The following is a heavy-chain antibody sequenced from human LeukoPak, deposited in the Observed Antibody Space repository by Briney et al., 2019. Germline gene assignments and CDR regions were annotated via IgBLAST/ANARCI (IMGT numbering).Heavy chain of an antibody. D-gene: IGHD5-18*01. V-gene: IGHV4-38-2*02. CDR3: ARADTAKAEMNWFDP. J-gene: IGHJ5*02. CDR1: GYSISSGYY. CDR2: FYHSGST. Sequence: SETLSLTCTVSGYSISSGYYWGWIRQPPGKGLEWIGSFYHSGSTYYNPSLKSRVTISVDTSKNQFSLKLSSVTAADTAVYYCARADTAKAEMNWFDPWGQGTLVTVSS.